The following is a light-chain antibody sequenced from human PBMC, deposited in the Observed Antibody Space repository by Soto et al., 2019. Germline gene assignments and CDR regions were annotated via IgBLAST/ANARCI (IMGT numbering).Light chain of an antibody. J-gene: IGKJ1*01. V-gene: IGKV1-5*03. Sequence: DIKMTQPPSTLSASVGDRVTITCRASQSISAWLAWYQQKPGKVPKLLIYRASTLESGVPSRFSGSESGTEFTLTISSLQPDDFATYYCQQYKDYPVTFGQGTKVDIK. CDR1: QSISAW. CDR3: QQYKDYPVT. CDR2: RAS.